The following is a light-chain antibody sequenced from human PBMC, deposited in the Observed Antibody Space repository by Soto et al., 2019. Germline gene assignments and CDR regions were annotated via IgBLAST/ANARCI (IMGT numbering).Light chain of an antibody. CDR3: QPYGNSPMS. CDR1: QSVRGGF. Sequence: IVLTQSPGTLSLSPGARATLSCRASQSVRGGFLALYQQEPGQAPRLFIYGASSTATGIPDKFRGSGSGTNITLTISTLAPADWALYSCQPYGNSPMSFGHGNNVEIK. J-gene: IGKJ1*01. V-gene: IGKV3-20*01. CDR2: GAS.